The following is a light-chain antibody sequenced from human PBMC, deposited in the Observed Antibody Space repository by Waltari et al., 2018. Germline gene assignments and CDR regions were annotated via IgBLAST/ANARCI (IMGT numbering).Light chain of an antibody. CDR3: QQYYNVPRT. CDR2: DAS. V-gene: IGKV1-33*01. J-gene: IGKJ5*01. CDR1: QHVSKY. Sequence: DIQMSQSPSSLSAFVGDRVTITCQASQHVSKYLNWYQQKPGKAPNLLIYDASNLQRGVPSRFSGSGSGTHFTFTISSLQPEDIATYYCQQYYNVPRTFGQGTRLEIK.